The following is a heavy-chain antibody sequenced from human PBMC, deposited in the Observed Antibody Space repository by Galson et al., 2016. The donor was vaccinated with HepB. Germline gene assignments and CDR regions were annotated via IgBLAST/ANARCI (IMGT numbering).Heavy chain of an antibody. CDR1: GFSLSTTGVG. J-gene: IGHJ4*02. Sequence: PALVKPTQTLTLTCIFSGFSLSTTGVGVGRMRQPPGKTLEWLAHIYWDGDERYSRSLKRRLTITKDTSKNRVVLTMTNMDPVETATYCRVHIVHSGSYYYCAYWGQGALVTVAS. D-gene: IGHD1-26*01. CDR3: VHIVHSGSYYYCAY. CDR2: IYWDGDE. V-gene: IGHV2-5*02.